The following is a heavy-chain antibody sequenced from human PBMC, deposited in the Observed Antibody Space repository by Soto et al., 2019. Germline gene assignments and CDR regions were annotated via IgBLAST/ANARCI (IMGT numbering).Heavy chain of an antibody. Sequence: EVQVLESGGGLVQPGGSLRLSCAASGFTFSSCAMSWVRQAPGKGLEWVSGIGGSGDDTEYTDSVKGRFTISRDNSKNTLYLQMNSLRAEDTALYCGARASYPRRADFDSWGQGTLVTVSS. CDR1: GFTFSSCA. J-gene: IGHJ4*02. D-gene: IGHD3-16*01. CDR2: IGGSGDDT. CDR3: ARASYPRRADFDS. V-gene: IGHV3-23*01.